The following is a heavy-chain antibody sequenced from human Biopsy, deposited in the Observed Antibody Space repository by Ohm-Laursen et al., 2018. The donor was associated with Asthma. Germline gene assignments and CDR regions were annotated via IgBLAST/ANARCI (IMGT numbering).Heavy chain of an antibody. J-gene: IGHJ5*02. CDR1: AYTFIGYH. CDR3: ARVQKSPGDRRFDP. D-gene: IGHD7-27*01. Sequence: ASVKVSCNASAYTFIGYHLHWVRQAPGEGLEWMGRINPNGGATIYAQKFQGRVTMTRDTSISTAYMELSRLTSDDTAVYYCARVQKSPGDRRFDPWGQGTLVTVSS. V-gene: IGHV1-2*06. CDR2: INPNGGAT.